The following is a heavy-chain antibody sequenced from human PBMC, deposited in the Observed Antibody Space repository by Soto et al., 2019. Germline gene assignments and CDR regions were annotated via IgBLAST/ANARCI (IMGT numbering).Heavy chain of an antibody. CDR2: IIPIFGTA. CDR1: GDTFSSYA. J-gene: IGHJ6*02. D-gene: IGHD3-22*01. Sequence: QVQLVQSGAEVKKPGSSVKVSCKASGDTFSSYAISWVRQPPGQGLEWMGGIIPIFGTANYAQKFQGRVTITAAESTSTAYMELSSLSSEDPAVYFCARDGSGYRSRASPMDVWGQGTTVTVSS. CDR3: ARDGSGYRSRASPMDV. V-gene: IGHV1-69*01.